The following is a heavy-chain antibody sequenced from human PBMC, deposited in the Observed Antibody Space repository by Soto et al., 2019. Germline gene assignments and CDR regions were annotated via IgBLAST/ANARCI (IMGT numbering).Heavy chain of an antibody. CDR1: GFSLSTSGVG. D-gene: IGHD5-12*01. J-gene: IGHJ4*02. CDR3: AHVYGGYDNFDY. Sequence: QITLKESGPTLVKPTQTLTLTCTFSGFSLSTSGVGVGWIRQPPGKALEWLALIYWDDDKRYSPSLKSRLTITKDTTKNQVVLTMTNMDPVDTATYYCAHVYGGYDNFDYWGQGTLVTVSS. V-gene: IGHV2-5*02. CDR2: IYWDDDK.